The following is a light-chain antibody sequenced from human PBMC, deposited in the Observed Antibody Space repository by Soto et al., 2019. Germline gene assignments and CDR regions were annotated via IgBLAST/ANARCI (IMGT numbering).Light chain of an antibody. Sequence: ETVLTQPPGTLSLSPGEGATLSCRASQTVKNNYLAWYQQRRGLAPRLLVYGASGRATGIPDRFSGSGSGTDFTLTITRLEPEDFAVYYCQQYGTSPLTFGGGTKVDIK. CDR1: QTVKNNY. J-gene: IGKJ4*02. CDR3: QQYGTSPLT. CDR2: GAS. V-gene: IGKV3-20*01.